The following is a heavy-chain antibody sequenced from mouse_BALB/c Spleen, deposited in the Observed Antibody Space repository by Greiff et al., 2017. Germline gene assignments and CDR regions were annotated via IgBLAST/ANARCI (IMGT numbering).Heavy chain of an antibody. V-gene: IGHV1-80*01. D-gene: IGHD2-2*01. CDR3: ATLWLRRGMDY. J-gene: IGHJ4*01. CDR1: GYAFSSYW. CDR2: IYPGDGDT. Sequence: QVQLQQSGAELVRPGSSVKISCKASGYAFSSYWMNWVKQRPGQGLEWIGQIYPGDGDTNYNGKFKGKATLTADKSSSTAYMQLSSLTSEDSAVYFCATLWLRRGMDYWGQGTSVTVSS.